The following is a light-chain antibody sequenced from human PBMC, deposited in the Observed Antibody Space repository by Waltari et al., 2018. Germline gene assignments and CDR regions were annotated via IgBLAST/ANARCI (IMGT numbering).Light chain of an antibody. CDR3: QQCYSTPFT. J-gene: IGKJ3*01. V-gene: IGKV4-1*01. CDR1: QSLSSGSDNRNY. CDR2: WAS. Sequence: DIVMTQSPGSLNVSLGERATIKCKSSQSLSSGSDNRNYLGWYQQRPWPPPKLLIYWASTREAGVPDRFSGSGSGTDFTLTISSLQAEDVAIYYCQQCYSTPFTFGPGTKVHFK.